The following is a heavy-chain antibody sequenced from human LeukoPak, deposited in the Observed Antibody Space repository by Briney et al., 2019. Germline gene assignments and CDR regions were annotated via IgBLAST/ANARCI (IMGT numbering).Heavy chain of an antibody. D-gene: IGHD6-13*01. CDR3: ARIRLEASFSSRKFDY. Sequence: SETLSLTCAVYGGSFSGYYWSWIRQPPGKGLEWIGEINHSGSTNYNPSFKSRVTISVDTSKNQFSLKLSSVTAADTAVYYCARIRLEASFSSRKFDYWGQGTLVTVSS. V-gene: IGHV4-34*01. CDR1: GGSFSGYY. J-gene: IGHJ4*02. CDR2: INHSGST.